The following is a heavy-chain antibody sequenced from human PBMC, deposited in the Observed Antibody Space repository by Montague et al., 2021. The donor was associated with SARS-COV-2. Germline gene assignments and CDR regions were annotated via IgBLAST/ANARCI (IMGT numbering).Heavy chain of an antibody. Sequence: SETLSLTCAVSGASINSYENWWSWVRQPPGKGLEWIGGIYHIGAFNYNPPLTSRVTISIDTSRNQLSLRLSSVTAADTAVYYCARTRGGATRYFDYWGQGTLVTVSS. D-gene: IGHD1-26*01. CDR2: IYHIGAF. CDR1: GASINSYENW. J-gene: IGHJ4*02. CDR3: ARTRGGATRYFDY. V-gene: IGHV4-4*02.